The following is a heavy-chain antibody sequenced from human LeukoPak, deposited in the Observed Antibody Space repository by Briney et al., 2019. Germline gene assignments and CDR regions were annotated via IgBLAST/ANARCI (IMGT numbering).Heavy chain of an antibody. D-gene: IGHD4-11*01. Sequence: SETLSLTRTVSGGSISSGDYYWSWIRQPPGKGLEWIGYIYYSGSTCYNPSLKSRVTISVDTSKNQFSLELSSVTAADTAVYYCARVRVFYSYFDYWGQGTLVTVSS. J-gene: IGHJ4*02. CDR2: IYYSGST. CDR1: GGSISSGDYY. V-gene: IGHV4-30-4*01. CDR3: ARVRVFYSYFDY.